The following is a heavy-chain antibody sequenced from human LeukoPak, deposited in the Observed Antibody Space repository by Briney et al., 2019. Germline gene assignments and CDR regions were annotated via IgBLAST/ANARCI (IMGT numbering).Heavy chain of an antibody. J-gene: IGHJ6*02. CDR2: ISWSSENI. Sequence: GGSLRLSCGAFGFTFDDYAMHWVRQAPGKGLEWVSGISWSSENIGHADSVKGRFTISRDNAKNSLYLQMNSLRPEDTALYYCAKDVGSCPKGACSRDYYGMDVWGQGTAVIVSS. D-gene: IGHD1-26*01. V-gene: IGHV3-9*01. CDR3: AKDVGSCPKGACSRDYYGMDV. CDR1: GFTFDDYA.